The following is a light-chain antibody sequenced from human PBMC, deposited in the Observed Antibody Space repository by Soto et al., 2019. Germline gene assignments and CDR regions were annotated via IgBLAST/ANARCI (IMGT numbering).Light chain of an antibody. CDR1: QIIKNW. J-gene: IGKJ2*01. CDR2: AAS. V-gene: IGKV1-5*01. CDR3: QQYSDYSPYT. Sequence: DIQMTQSPSTLSASVGDRVTITCRASQIIKNWLAWYQQKPGKAPSLLIYAASNLEAGVPSRFSGSASGTELTLTISSLQPDDFATYYCQQYSDYSPYTFGQGTKLEIK.